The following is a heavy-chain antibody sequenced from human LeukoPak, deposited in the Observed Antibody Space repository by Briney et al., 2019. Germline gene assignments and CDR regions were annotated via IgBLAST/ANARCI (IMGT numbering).Heavy chain of an antibody. CDR2: IKDDGSDK. CDR3: VLIRRGY. D-gene: IGHD2-8*01. J-gene: IGHJ4*02. Sequence: GGSLRLSCAASGFTFSAYWMSWVRQAPGKGLEWVANIKDDGSDKYYVDSVKGRFTISRDNAKNSLYLQMNSLRAEDTAVYYCVLIRRGYWGQGTLVTVSS. CDR1: GFTFSAYW. V-gene: IGHV3-7*01.